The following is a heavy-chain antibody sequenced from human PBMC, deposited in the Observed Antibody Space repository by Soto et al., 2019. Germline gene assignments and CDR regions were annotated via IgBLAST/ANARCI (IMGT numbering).Heavy chain of an antibody. V-gene: IGHV4-31*03. CDR1: GDSLSSGGHY. CDR3: ARVDHRGYFAILTDY. Sequence: SETLSLTCTVSGDSLSSGGHYWSWIRHHPGKGLEWIGHIYDSVNTYYSPSLRSRVTISADMSKNQFSLNLRSVTAADTAVYYCARVDHRGYFAILTDYWGPGPMITVSS. D-gene: IGHD3-9*01. J-gene: IGHJ4*02. CDR2: IYDSVNT.